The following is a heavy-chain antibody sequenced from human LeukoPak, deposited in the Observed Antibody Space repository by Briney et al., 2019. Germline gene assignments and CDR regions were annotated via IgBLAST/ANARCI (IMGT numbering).Heavy chain of an antibody. Sequence: PGGSLRLSCAASGFTFSSYSMNWVRQAPGKGLEWVSSISSSSSYIYYADSVKGRFTISRDNAKNSLYLQMNSLRAEDTAVYYCATLGYSSGWDRLWGWSQEGYYYYYYMDVWGKGTTVTVSS. CDR3: ATLGYSSGWDRLWGWSQEGYYYYYYMDV. D-gene: IGHD6-19*01. J-gene: IGHJ6*03. V-gene: IGHV3-21*01. CDR1: GFTFSSYS. CDR2: ISSSSSYI.